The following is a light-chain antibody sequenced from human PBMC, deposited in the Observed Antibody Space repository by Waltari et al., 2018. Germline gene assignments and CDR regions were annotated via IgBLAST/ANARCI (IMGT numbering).Light chain of an antibody. CDR3: QPYDGEVVT. Sequence: EIVLTQSPGTLSLSPGETATLSCRANQSVTSISLSCYHQNLGHAPRLLIYGTSSTASGTPDRFSGSGSGTDCTLTISRLEPEDVGVYCGQPYDGEVVTFGGGTKVEI. CDR2: GTS. V-gene: IGKV3-20*01. J-gene: IGKJ4*01. CDR1: QSVTSIS.